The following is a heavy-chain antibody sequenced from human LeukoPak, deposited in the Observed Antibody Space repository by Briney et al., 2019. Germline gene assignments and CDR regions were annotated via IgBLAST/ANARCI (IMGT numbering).Heavy chain of an antibody. D-gene: IGHD3-10*01. J-gene: IGHJ4*02. CDR1: GGSFSGYY. CDR2: INHSGST. V-gene: IGHV4-34*01. CDR3: ATSMVRRRYYFDY. Sequence: PSETLSLTCAVYGGSFSGYYWSWIRQPPGKGLEWIGEINHSGSTNYNPSLKSRVTISVDTSKNQFSLKLSSVTAADTAVYYCATSMVRRRYYFDYWGQGTLVTVSS.